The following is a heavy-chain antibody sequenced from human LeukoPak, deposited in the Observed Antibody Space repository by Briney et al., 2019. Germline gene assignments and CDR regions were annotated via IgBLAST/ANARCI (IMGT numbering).Heavy chain of an antibody. Sequence: ASVKVSCKASGGTFSSYAISWVRQAPGQGLEWMGGIIPIFGTANYAQKFQGRVTMTRDTSTSTVYMELSSLRSEDTAVYYCARAMEQQLVRYYFDYWGQGTLVTVSS. CDR2: IIPIFGTA. V-gene: IGHV1-69*05. J-gene: IGHJ4*02. CDR1: GGTFSSYA. D-gene: IGHD6-13*01. CDR3: ARAMEQQLVRYYFDY.